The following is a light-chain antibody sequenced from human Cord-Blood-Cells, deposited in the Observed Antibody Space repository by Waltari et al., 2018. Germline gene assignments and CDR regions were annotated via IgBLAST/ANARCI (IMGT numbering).Light chain of an antibody. CDR3: SSYTSSSTYV. CDR1: SSDVGCYNY. Sequence: QSALTQPASVSGSPGQSITISCTGNSSDVGCYNYVSWYQQHPGKAPKLMIYEVSNRPSGVSNRFSGSKSGNTASLTISGLQAEDEADYYCSSYTSSSTYVFGTGTKVTVL. V-gene: IGLV2-14*01. J-gene: IGLJ1*01. CDR2: EVS.